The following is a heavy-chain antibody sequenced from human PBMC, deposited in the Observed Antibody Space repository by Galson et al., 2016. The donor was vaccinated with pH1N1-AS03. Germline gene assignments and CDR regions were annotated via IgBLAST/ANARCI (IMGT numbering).Heavy chain of an antibody. CDR2: FDPEDGEA. CDR3: ATGLSVAGTPYEYYGVDV. D-gene: IGHD6-19*01. V-gene: IGHV1-24*01. Sequence: SVKVSCKVSGYTLTELSMHWARQGPGKGLEWMGGFDPEDGEASYAQKFQGRVTLTVDTSTDTAYMEVSRLKSEDTAVYYCATGLSVAGTPYEYYGVDVWGQGTTVIVSS. CDR1: GYTLTELS. J-gene: IGHJ6*02.